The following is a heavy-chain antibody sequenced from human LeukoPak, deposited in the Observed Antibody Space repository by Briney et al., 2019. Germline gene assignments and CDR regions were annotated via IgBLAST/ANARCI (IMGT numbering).Heavy chain of an antibody. Sequence: PSETLSPTCAVSGYSISSGYYWGWIRQPPGKGLEWIGSIYHSGSTYYNPSLKSRVTISVDTSKNQFSLKLSSVTAADTAVYYCASPYYYDSSGSPLGAFDIWGQGTMVTVSS. D-gene: IGHD3-22*01. V-gene: IGHV4-38-2*01. CDR2: IYHSGST. CDR3: ASPYYYDSSGSPLGAFDI. J-gene: IGHJ3*02. CDR1: GYSISSGYY.